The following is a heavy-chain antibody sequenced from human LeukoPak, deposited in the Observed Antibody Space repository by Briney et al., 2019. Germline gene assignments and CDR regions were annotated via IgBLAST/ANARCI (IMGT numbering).Heavy chain of an antibody. V-gene: IGHV4-61*02. CDR2: IYPSGST. Sequence: SETLSLTCTVSGDSIGSGSFYWSWIRQPAGKGLEWIVRIYPSGSTNYNPSLESRLTISVDTSQNQFSLRLSSVTAADTALYYCARDVAYCSYASCYRGLGYWGQGTLVTVSS. CDR1: GDSIGSGSFY. J-gene: IGHJ4*02. CDR3: ARDVAYCSYASCYRGLGY. D-gene: IGHD2-2*01.